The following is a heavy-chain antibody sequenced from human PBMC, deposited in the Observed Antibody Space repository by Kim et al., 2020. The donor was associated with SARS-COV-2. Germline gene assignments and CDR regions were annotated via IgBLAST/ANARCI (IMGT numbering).Heavy chain of an antibody. CDR2: IYYSGNT. Sequence: SETLSLTCTVSGGSISSSSYYWGWIRQPPGRGLEWIGIIYYSGNTYYNPSLKSRVTLSVDTSKNQFSLRLSSVTAADTAVYYCARSPRAAGYSSGWFPFDYWGQGTLVTVSS. CDR3: ARSPRAAGYSSGWFPFDY. D-gene: IGHD6-19*01. CDR1: GGSISSSSYY. V-gene: IGHV4-39*07. J-gene: IGHJ4*02.